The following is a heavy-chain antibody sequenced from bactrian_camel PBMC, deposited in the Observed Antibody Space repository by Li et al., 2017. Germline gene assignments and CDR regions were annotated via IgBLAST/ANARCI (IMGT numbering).Heavy chain of an antibody. CDR2: VAGDGRT. V-gene: IGHV3S53*01. Sequence: HVQLVESGGGSVQAGGSLRLSCAASGSTYSTCSMGWFRQAPGKEREGVAAVAGDGRTNYADSVKGRFTISRDNAKNTLYLQMNSLKPEDTATYYCAKEMA. D-gene: IGHD1*01. CDR1: GSTYSTCS.